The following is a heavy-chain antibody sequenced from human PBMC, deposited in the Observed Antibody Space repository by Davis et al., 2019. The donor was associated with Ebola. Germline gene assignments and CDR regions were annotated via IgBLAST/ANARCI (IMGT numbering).Heavy chain of an antibody. Sequence: SVKVSCKASAGTFSSSAISWVRQAPGQGLEWMGRFIPILGIANYAQKFQGRVTITADKSTSTAYMELSSLRSEDTAVYYCARLGDGYNSDYWGQGTLVTVSS. CDR1: AGTFSSSA. CDR2: FIPILGIA. D-gene: IGHD5-24*01. J-gene: IGHJ4*02. V-gene: IGHV1-69*04. CDR3: ARLGDGYNSDY.